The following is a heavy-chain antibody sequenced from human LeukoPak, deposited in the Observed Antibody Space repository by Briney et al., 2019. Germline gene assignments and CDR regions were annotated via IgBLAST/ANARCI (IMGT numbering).Heavy chain of an antibody. V-gene: IGHV4-4*07. Sequence: SEALSLTCSVPRGSMSSYYWTWIRQPAGKGLEWIGRIYTSGSTNSNPSVKSRVTMSVDTSKTQFSMKRSSVTAADTAVYYCAGLGGYCTDGVCYSTSDIWGQGTMVTVSS. CDR1: RGSMSSYY. CDR3: AGLGGYCTDGVCYSTSDI. CDR2: IYTSGST. J-gene: IGHJ3*02. D-gene: IGHD2-8*01.